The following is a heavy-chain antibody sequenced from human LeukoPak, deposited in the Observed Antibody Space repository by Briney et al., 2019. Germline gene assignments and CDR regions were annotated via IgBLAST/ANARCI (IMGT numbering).Heavy chain of an antibody. J-gene: IGHJ3*02. V-gene: IGHV4-34*01. Sequence: SQTLSLTCAVYGGSFSGYYWSWIRQPPGKGLEWIGEINHSGSTNYNPSLKSRVTISVDTSKNQFSLKLSSVTAADTAVYYCAREGVAAAATDDAFDIWGQGTMVTVSS. CDR2: INHSGST. D-gene: IGHD6-13*01. CDR1: GGSFSGYY. CDR3: AREGVAAAATDDAFDI.